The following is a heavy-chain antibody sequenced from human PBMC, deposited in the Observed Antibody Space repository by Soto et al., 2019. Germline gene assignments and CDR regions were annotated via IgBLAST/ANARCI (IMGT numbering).Heavy chain of an antibody. CDR2: ISGSGGST. D-gene: IGHD2-15*01. CDR3: AKDLGYCSGGSCYYMEDYFDY. V-gene: IGHV3-23*01. CDR1: GFTFNTYA. Sequence: GGSLRLSCAASGFTFNTYAMSWVRQAPGKGLEWVSAISGSGGSTYYADSVKGRFTIYRDNSKKTLYLQMNSLRAEDTAIYYCAKDLGYCSGGSCYYMEDYFDYWGQGTLVTVSS. J-gene: IGHJ4*02.